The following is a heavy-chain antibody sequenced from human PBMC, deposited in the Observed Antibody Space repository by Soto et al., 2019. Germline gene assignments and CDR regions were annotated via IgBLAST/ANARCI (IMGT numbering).Heavy chain of an antibody. D-gene: IGHD4-17*01. CDR3: ARGRHYGYYYYGMDV. Sequence: SAKVSCKASGGTFSSYAISWVRQAPGQGLEWMGGIIPIFGTANYAQKFQGRVTITADESTSTAYMELSSLRSEDTAVYYCARGRHYGYYYYGMDVWGQGTTVTVSS. V-gene: IGHV1-69*13. CDR1: GGTFSSYA. J-gene: IGHJ6*02. CDR2: IIPIFGTA.